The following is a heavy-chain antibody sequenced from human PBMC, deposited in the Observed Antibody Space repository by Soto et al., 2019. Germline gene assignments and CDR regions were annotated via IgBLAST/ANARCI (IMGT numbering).Heavy chain of an antibody. CDR2: ISAHNGNT. J-gene: IGHJ4*02. Sequence: QGHLVQSGAEVKKPGASVKVSCQGSGYAFTTYGITWVRQAPGQGLEWMGWISAHNGNTNYAQKLQGRVTVTRDTSPSTAYMELRSLRYADTAVYYCARGRYGDYWGQGALVTVSS. CDR3: ARGRYGDY. V-gene: IGHV1-18*01. D-gene: IGHD1-1*01. CDR1: GYAFTTYG.